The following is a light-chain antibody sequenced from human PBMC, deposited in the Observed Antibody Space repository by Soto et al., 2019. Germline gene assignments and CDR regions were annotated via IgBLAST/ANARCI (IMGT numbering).Light chain of an antibody. CDR2: EVS. CDR3: SSYAGSNNFV. Sequence: ALTQPPSASGSPGQSVTISCTGTSSDVGGHNYVSWYQQHPGKAPKLILSEVSRRPSGVPERFSGSKSGNTASLTVSGLQADDEAHYYCSSYAGSNNFVFGAGTKVTVL. J-gene: IGLJ1*01. CDR1: SSDVGGHNY. V-gene: IGLV2-8*01.